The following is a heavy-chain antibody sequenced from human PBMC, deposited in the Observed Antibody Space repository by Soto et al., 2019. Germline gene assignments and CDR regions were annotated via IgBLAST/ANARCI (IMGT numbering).Heavy chain of an antibody. Sequence: GGSLRLSCAASGFPFSSYVMSWVRQAPGKGLEWVSGISGGGSNTFYADYVKGRFTISRDNSKNTLLLQMNSLGAEDTAVYYCAKDSNKYSSSLRGRYFDYWGQGIGVTVSS. V-gene: IGHV3-23*01. D-gene: IGHD4-4*01. CDR1: GFPFSSYV. J-gene: IGHJ4*02. CDR2: ISGGGSNT. CDR3: AKDSNKYSSSLRGRYFDY.